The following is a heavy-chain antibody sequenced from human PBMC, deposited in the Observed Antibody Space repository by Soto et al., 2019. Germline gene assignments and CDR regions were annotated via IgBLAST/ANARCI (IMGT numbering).Heavy chain of an antibody. V-gene: IGHV4-31*03. CDR3: ARVSSVGAPFWFDP. D-gene: IGHD1-26*01. J-gene: IGHJ5*02. CDR1: VGSISSGGYY. CDR2: IYYSGST. Sequence: SLSLTCTVSVGSISSGGYYWSWILQHPGKGLEWIGYIYYSGSTYYNPSLKSRVTISVDTSKNQFSLKLSSVTAADTAVYYCARVSSVGAPFWFDPWGQGTLVTVSS.